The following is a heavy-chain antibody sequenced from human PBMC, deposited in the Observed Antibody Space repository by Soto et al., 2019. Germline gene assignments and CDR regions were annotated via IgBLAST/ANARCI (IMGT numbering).Heavy chain of an antibody. CDR2: IYFTGNT. CDR1: GGSINDFY. CDR3: AGQTFTIAAASYGRSNWFDP. V-gene: IGHV4-59*04. J-gene: IGHJ5*02. D-gene: IGHD6-25*01. Sequence: SETLSLTCTVSGGSINDFYWSWIRQPPGKGLEWIGTIYFTGNTYYTPSLKSRLTMSIDTSKNEFSLRLKSVTAADTAVYYCAGQTFTIAAASYGRSNWFDPWGPGTLVTAPQ.